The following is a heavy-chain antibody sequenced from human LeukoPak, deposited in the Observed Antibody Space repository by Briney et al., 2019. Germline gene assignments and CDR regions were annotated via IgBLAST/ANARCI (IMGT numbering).Heavy chain of an antibody. J-gene: IGHJ3*02. V-gene: IGHV4-30-2*01. CDR3: ARSRNYASAFDI. CDR2: IYHSGST. CDR1: GGSISSGGYY. Sequence: SQTLSLTCTVSGGSISSGGYYWSWIRQPPGKGLEWIGYIYHSGSTYYNPSLKSRVAISVDRSKNQFSLKLSSVTAADTAVYYCARSRNYASAFDIWGQGTMVTVSS. D-gene: IGHD3-22*01.